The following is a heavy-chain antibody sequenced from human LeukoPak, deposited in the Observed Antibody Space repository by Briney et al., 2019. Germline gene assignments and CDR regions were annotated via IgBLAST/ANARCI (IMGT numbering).Heavy chain of an antibody. V-gene: IGHV4-34*01. Sequence: PSEALSLTCAVYGGSFSGYYWSWICQPPGKGLEWIGEINHSGSTNYNPSPKSRVTISVDTSKNQFSLKLSSVTAADTAVYYCARGATRIQLWLLWGQGTLVTVSS. CDR2: INHSGST. CDR3: ARGATRIQLWLL. CDR1: GGSFSGYY. J-gene: IGHJ4*02. D-gene: IGHD5-18*01.